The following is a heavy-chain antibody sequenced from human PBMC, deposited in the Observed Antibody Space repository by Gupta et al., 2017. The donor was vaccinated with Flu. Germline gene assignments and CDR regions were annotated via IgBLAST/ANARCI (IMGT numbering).Heavy chain of an antibody. CDR3: ARGYYDSSGSFSRFGHDSFDV. Sequence: DVQLVESGGGLVQPGGSLRLSCVASGFPFNIYWMHWVRRPPGKGLVWVSRINNDGSRKAYADSVRGRFTISRDNAKNTLYLQMNSLTDEDTGVYFCARGYYDSSGSFSRFGHDSFDVWGQGT. CDR1: GFPFNIYW. J-gene: IGHJ3*01. V-gene: IGHV3-74*01. CDR2: INNDGSRK. D-gene: IGHD3-22*01.